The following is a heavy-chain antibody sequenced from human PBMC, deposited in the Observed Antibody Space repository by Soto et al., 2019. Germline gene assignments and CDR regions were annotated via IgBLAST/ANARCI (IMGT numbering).Heavy chain of an antibody. J-gene: IGHJ5*02. Sequence: GASVKVSCKASGYTFTSYGISWVRQAPGQGLEWMGWISAYNGNTNYAQKLQGRVTMTTDTSTSTAYMELRSLRSDDTAVYYCARDRRGTSSWFRNNWFDPWGQGTLVTVS. V-gene: IGHV1-18*01. CDR1: GYTFTSYG. CDR3: ARDRRGTSSWFRNNWFDP. CDR2: ISAYNGNT. D-gene: IGHD6-13*01.